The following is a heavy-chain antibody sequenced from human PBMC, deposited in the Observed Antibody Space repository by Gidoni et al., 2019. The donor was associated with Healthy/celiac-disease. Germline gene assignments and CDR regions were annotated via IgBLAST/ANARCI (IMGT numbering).Heavy chain of an antibody. D-gene: IGHD3-22*01. CDR2: ISYDGSNK. CDR3: ARDQDPFYYDSSGLGL. V-gene: IGHV3-30-3*01. Sequence: QVQLVESGGGVVQPGRSLRLPCAASGFTFSSYAMHWVRQAPGKGLEWVAVISYDGSNKYYADSVKGRFTISRDNSKNTLYLQMNSLRAEDTAVYYCARDQDPFYYDSSGLGLWGQGTLVTVSS. J-gene: IGHJ4*02. CDR1: GFTFSSYA.